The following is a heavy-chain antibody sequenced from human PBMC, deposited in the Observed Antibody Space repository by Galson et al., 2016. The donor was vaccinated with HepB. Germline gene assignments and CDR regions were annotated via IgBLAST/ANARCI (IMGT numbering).Heavy chain of an antibody. CDR1: RFTFGSFG. D-gene: IGHD1-26*01. J-gene: IGHJ6*03. V-gene: IGHV3-30*18. CDR3: TKDSGDRQGYWYYMDV. Sequence: SLRLSCAASRFTFGSFGMHWVRQAPGKEVEWVALISYDGSKKYYADSVKGRFTISRDNSRNILYLQMSSVSPEDTAVYYCTKDSGDRQGYWYYMDVWGKGTTVTVSS. CDR2: ISYDGSKK.